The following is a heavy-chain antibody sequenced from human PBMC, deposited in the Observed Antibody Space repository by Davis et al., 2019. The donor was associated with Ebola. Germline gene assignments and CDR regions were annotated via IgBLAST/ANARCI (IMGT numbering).Heavy chain of an antibody. V-gene: IGHV4-39*07. Sequence: MPSETLSLTCTVSGGSISSSSYYWGWIRQPPGKGLEWIGSIYYSGSTNYNPSLKSRVTISVDTSKNQFSLKLSSVTAADTAVYYCARRMELLWFGELLSPYYGMDVWGQGTTVTVSS. CDR1: GGSISSSSYY. CDR3: ARRMELLWFGELLSPYYGMDV. J-gene: IGHJ6*02. D-gene: IGHD3-10*01. CDR2: IYYSGST.